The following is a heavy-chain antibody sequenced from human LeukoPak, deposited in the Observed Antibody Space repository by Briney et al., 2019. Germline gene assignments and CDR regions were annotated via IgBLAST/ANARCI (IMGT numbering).Heavy chain of an antibody. V-gene: IGHV3-15*01. Sequence: GGSLRLSCAASGFTFSTYAMSWVRQAPGKGLEWVGRIKSKTDGGTTDYAAPVKGRFTISRDDSKNTLFLQMNSLKTEDTATYYCTTPKYSGYDFYFWGQGTLVTVSS. CDR1: GFTFSTYA. J-gene: IGHJ4*02. CDR2: IKSKTDGGTT. CDR3: TTPKYSGYDFYF. D-gene: IGHD5-12*01.